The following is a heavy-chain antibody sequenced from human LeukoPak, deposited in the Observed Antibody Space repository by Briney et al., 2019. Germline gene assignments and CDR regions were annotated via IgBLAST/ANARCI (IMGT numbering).Heavy chain of an antibody. J-gene: IGHJ4*02. CDR1: GFTFSSYG. V-gene: IGHV3-23*01. CDR2: ISGSGGST. CDR3: AKAGMIVVVTAHDY. Sequence: GGSLRLSCAASGFTFSSYGMSWVHQAPGKGLEWASAISGSGGSTYYADSVKGRFTISRDNSKNTLYLQMNSLRAEDTAVYYCAKAGMIVVVTAHDYWGQGTLVTVSS. D-gene: IGHD3-22*01.